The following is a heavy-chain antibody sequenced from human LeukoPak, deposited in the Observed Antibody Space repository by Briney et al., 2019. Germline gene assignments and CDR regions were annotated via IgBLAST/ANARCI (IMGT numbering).Heavy chain of an antibody. J-gene: IGHJ4*02. D-gene: IGHD3-3*01. CDR1: GFTFSIYA. Sequence: PGGSLRLSCAASGFTFSIYAMSWVRQAPGKGLEWVSAISGSGGSTYYADSVKGRFTISRDNSKNTLYLQMNSLRAEDTAVYYCAKAIFGVVIEGLFDYWGQGTLVTVSS. V-gene: IGHV3-23*01. CDR3: AKAIFGVVIEGLFDY. CDR2: ISGSGGST.